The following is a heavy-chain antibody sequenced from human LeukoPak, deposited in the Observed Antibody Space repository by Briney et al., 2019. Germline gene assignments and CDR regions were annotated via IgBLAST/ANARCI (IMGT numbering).Heavy chain of an antibody. CDR2: ISGSGGST. CDR3: AKDLMRWFGELPYYFDY. CDR1: GFTFSSYA. Sequence: GGSLRLSCAASGFTFSSYAMSWVRQAPGKGLEWVSAISGSGGSTYYADSVKGRFTISRDNSKNTLYLQMNSLRAEDTAVYYCAKDLMRWFGELPYYFDYWGQGTLVTVSS. D-gene: IGHD3-10*01. J-gene: IGHJ4*02. V-gene: IGHV3-23*01.